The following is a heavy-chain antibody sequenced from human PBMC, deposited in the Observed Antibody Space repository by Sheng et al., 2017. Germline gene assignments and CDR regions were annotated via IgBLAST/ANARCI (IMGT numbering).Heavy chain of an antibody. CDR1: GGSFSGYY. CDR2: INHSGST. V-gene: IGHV4-34*01. J-gene: IGHJ4*02. CDR3: ARGYGDYPDY. Sequence: QVQLQQWGAGLVEAFGDPCPLTXAVYGGSFSGYYWSWIRQPPGKGLEWIGEINHSGSTNYNPSLQESSTISVDTSKNQFSLKLSSVTAADTAVYYCARGYGDYPDYWGQGNPGHRLL. D-gene: IGHD4-17*01.